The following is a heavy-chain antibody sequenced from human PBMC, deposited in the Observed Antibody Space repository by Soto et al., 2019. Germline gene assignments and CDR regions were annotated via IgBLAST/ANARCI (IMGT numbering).Heavy chain of an antibody. CDR1: GFTFSSYA. D-gene: IGHD3-3*01. V-gene: IGHV3-23*01. J-gene: IGHJ4*02. Sequence: EVQLLESGGGLVQPGGSLRLSCAASGFTFSSYAMSWVRQAPGKGLEWVSAISGSGGSTYYADSMKGRFTISRDNSKNTLYLQMNSLRAEDTAVYYCAKDIWSGYYTDAFDYWGQGTLVTVSS. CDR3: AKDIWSGYYTDAFDY. CDR2: ISGSGGST.